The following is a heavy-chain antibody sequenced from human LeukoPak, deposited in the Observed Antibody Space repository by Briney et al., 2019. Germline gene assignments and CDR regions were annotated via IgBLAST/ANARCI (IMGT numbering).Heavy chain of an antibody. Sequence: SETLSLTCTVSGGSISGTYYWSWIRQPPGKGLEWIGYIYYTGTTDSNPSLKSRVTISLDTSKNQFSLNLSSVTAADTAVYYCARRWVYDKRAFDAWGQGTMVTVYS. CDR3: ARRWVYDKRAFDA. CDR1: GGSISGTYY. V-gene: IGHV4-59*08. J-gene: IGHJ3*01. D-gene: IGHD3-16*01. CDR2: IYYTGTT.